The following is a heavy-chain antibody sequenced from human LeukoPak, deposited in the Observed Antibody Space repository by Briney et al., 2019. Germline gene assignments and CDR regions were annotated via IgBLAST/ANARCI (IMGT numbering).Heavy chain of an antibody. CDR1: GGSVSSGSYY. CDR2: IYYSGST. D-gene: IGHD3-22*01. V-gene: IGHV4-61*01. J-gene: IGHJ3*02. CDR3: ATRGDYYDSSGYYSYDAFDI. Sequence: PSETLSLTCTVSGGSVSSGSYYWSWIRQPPGKGLEYIVYIYYSGSTNYNPSLKSRVTISVDTSKNQFSLKLSSVTAADTAVYYCATRGDYYDSSGYYSYDAFDIWGQGTMVTVSS.